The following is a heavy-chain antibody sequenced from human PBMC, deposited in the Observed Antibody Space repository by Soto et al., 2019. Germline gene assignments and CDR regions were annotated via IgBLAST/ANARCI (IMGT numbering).Heavy chain of an antibody. Sequence: GESLKISCAAFGFPFSHAYMHWVRQAPGKGLEWVARVKSHFGGGTTDYAAPVQGRFSISRDDSKDTLFLQMNSLKSEDTAVYFCATELGSNPANPLKYWGQGTPVTVSS. CDR3: ATELGSNPANPLKY. CDR1: GFPFSHAY. CDR2: VKSHFGGGTT. V-gene: IGHV3-15*07. D-gene: IGHD3-16*01. J-gene: IGHJ4*02.